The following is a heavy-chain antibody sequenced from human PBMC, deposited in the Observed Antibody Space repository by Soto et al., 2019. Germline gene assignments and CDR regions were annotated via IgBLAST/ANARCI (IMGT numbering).Heavy chain of an antibody. J-gene: IGHJ4*02. CDR3: ARAALEMATIDY. V-gene: IGHV3-30-3*01. D-gene: IGHD5-12*01. Sequence: QVQLVESRGGVVQPGRSLRLSCAASGFTFSSYAMHWVRQAPGKGLEWVAVISYDGSNKYYADSVKGRFTISRDNSKNTLYLQMNSLRAEDTAVYYCARAALEMATIDYWGQGTLVTVSS. CDR2: ISYDGSNK. CDR1: GFTFSSYA.